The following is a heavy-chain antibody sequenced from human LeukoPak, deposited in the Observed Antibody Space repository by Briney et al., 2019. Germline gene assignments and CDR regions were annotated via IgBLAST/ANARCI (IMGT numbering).Heavy chain of an antibody. CDR2: IYYSGST. Sequence: SETLSLTCTVSGGSISSYYRSWIRQPPGKGLEWIGYIYYSGSTNYNPSLKSRVTISVDTSKNQFSLKLSSVTAADTAVYYCARGWSGDYVEYWGQGTLVTVSS. D-gene: IGHD2-15*01. CDR1: GGSISSYY. J-gene: IGHJ4*02. V-gene: IGHV4-59*01. CDR3: ARGWSGDYVEY.